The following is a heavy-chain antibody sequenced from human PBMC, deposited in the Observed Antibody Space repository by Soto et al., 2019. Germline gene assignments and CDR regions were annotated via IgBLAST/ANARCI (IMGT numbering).Heavy chain of an antibody. Sequence: QVQLQQWGAGLLKPSETLSLTCAVYGGSLSGYYWSWIRQPPGKGLEWIGEINHSGSTNYNPSLKSRVTISVDTSKNQFSLKLSSVTAADTAVYYCARGGYSNWFDPWGQGTLVTVSS. CDR2: INHSGST. V-gene: IGHV4-34*01. J-gene: IGHJ5*02. CDR3: ARGGYSNWFDP. D-gene: IGHD4-4*01. CDR1: GGSLSGYY.